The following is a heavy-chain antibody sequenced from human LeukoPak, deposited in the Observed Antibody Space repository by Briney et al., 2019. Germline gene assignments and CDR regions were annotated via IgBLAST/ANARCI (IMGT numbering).Heavy chain of an antibody. CDR3: ARGSITMIVGWGGLDAFDI. Sequence: GGSLRLSCAASGFTFSSYGMHWVRQAPGKGLEWVAVIWYDGSNKYYADSVKGRFTISRDNSKNTLYLQMNSLRAEDTAVYYCARGSITMIVGWGGLDAFDIWGQGTMVTVSS. V-gene: IGHV3-33*01. J-gene: IGHJ3*02. D-gene: IGHD3-22*01. CDR1: GFTFSSYG. CDR2: IWYDGSNK.